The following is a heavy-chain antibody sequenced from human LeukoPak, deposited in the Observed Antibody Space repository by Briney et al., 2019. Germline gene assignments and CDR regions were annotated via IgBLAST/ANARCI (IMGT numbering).Heavy chain of an antibody. CDR1: GFTFSSYW. D-gene: IGHD1-26*01. J-gene: IGHJ5*02. V-gene: IGHV3-7*01. Sequence: GGSLRLSCAASGFTFSSYWMNWLRQAPGKGLEWVANVKQDGSEKYYVDSVKGRFTISRDNAKNSLYLQMNSLRAEDTAVYYCAKEDAYPILTYYAWGRGALVTVSS. CDR3: AKEDAYPILTYYA. CDR2: VKQDGSEK.